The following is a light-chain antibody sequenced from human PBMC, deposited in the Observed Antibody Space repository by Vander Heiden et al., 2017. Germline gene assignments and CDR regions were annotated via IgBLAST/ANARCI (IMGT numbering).Light chain of an antibody. CDR2: QDR. V-gene: IGLV3-1*01. Sequence: SYELTQPPSVSVSPGQTASITCSGDKLGDKYACWYQQKPGQSPVRVIYQDRIRPSGIPERFSGSNSGNTATLTISGTQAMDEADYYCQAWDSSTVVCVGDPKL. CDR3: QAWDSSTVV. CDR1: KLGDKY. J-gene: IGLJ3*02.